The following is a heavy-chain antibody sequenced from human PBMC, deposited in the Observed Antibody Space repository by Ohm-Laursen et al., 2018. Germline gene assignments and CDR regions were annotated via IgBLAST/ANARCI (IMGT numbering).Heavy chain of an antibody. CDR1: GITFSDCW. CDR3: AKDKVIVVPTPSYYFDY. D-gene: IGHD2-2*01. V-gene: IGHV3-74*01. CDR2: ISGDGSVT. J-gene: IGHJ4*02. Sequence: GSLRLSCAASGITFSDCWINWVRQASGEGLVWVSRISGDGSVTSYADSVKGRFTISRDNAKSSLYLQMSSLRAEDTAVYYCAKDKVIVVPTPSYYFDYWGQGTLVTVSS.